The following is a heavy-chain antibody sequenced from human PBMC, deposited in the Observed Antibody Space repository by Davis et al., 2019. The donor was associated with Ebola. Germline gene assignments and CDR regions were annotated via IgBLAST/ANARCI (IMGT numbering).Heavy chain of an antibody. V-gene: IGHV4-59*11. J-gene: IGHJ4*02. D-gene: IGHD6-13*01. CDR3: ASDSYSSSWYYFDY. CDR2: IYYSGST. Sequence: PSETLSLTCTVSGGSISSHYWSWIRQPPGKGLEWIGYIYYSGSTNYNPSLKSRVTISVDTSKNQFSLKLSSVTAADTAVDYCASDSYSSSWYYFDYWGQGTLVTVSS. CDR1: GGSISSHY.